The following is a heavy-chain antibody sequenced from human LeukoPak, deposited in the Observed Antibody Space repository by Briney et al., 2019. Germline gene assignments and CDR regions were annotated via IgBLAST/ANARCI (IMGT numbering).Heavy chain of an antibody. V-gene: IGHV4-59*01. J-gene: IGHJ4*02. Sequence: PSETLSLTCSVSGDXISSSFCSWIRQPPGRGLEWIAYIYYSGSTSYNPSLKSRVSISVDTFKSQFSLKLTSVTAADTAVYYCARGAAMAPFDYWGQGTLVTVSS. CDR2: IYYSGST. D-gene: IGHD5-18*01. CDR1: GDXISSSF. CDR3: ARGAAMAPFDY.